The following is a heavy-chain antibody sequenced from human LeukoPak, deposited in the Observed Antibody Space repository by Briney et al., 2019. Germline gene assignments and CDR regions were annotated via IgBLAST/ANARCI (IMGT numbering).Heavy chain of an antibody. V-gene: IGHV1-2*02. CDR1: GYTFTGYY. Sequence: ASVKVSCKASGYTFTGYYMHWVRQAPGQGLEWMGWINPNSGGTNYAQKFQGRVTMTRDTSISTAYMELSRLRSDDTAVYYCARDHRVYSYDFLMLDYFDYWGQGTLVTVSS. J-gene: IGHJ4*02. CDR3: ARDHRVYSYDFLMLDYFDY. D-gene: IGHD5-18*01. CDR2: INPNSGGT.